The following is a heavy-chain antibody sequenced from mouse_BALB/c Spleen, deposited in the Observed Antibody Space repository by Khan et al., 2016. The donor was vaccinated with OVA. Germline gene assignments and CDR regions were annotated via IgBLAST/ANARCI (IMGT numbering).Heavy chain of an antibody. Sequence: QVQLKESGPGLVAPSQSLSITCTVSGFSLTSYGVHWVRQPPGKGLEWLGVIWTGGSTNYNSALMSRLSISKDNSKSQVFFKMNSLQTEYTAMYDCARYDGNYGLYFDVWGAGTTVTVSS. D-gene: IGHD2-3*01. CDR2: IWTGGST. CDR3: ARYDGNYGLYFDV. J-gene: IGHJ1*01. CDR1: GFSLTSYG. V-gene: IGHV2-9*02.